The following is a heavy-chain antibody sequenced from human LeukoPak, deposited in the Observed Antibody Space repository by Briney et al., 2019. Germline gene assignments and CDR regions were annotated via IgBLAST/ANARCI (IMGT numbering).Heavy chain of an antibody. J-gene: IGHJ4*02. D-gene: IGHD3-22*01. Sequence: GGSLRLSCAASGFSFSSYVMHWVRQAPGKGLEWVSGISGSGGDTYYADSVKGRFTISRDNSKNTLNLQMNSLRAEDTALYYCAKDQNYESSGYYGGFDYWGQGTLVTVSS. CDR3: AKDQNYESSGYYGGFDY. CDR2: ISGSGGDT. V-gene: IGHV3-23*01. CDR1: GFSFSSYV.